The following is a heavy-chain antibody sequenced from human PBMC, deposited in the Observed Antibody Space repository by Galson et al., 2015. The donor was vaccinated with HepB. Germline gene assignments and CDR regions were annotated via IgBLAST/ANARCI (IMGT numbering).Heavy chain of an antibody. Sequence: SLRLSCAASGFTFSSYAMHWVRQAPGKGLEWVAVISYDGSNKYYADSVKGRFTISRDNSKNTLYLQMNSLRAEDTAVYYCATVPEQIYPVDYWGQGTLVTVSS. CDR1: GFTFSSYA. D-gene: IGHD1-14*01. V-gene: IGHV3-30-3*01. J-gene: IGHJ4*02. CDR3: ATVPEQIYPVDY. CDR2: ISYDGSNK.